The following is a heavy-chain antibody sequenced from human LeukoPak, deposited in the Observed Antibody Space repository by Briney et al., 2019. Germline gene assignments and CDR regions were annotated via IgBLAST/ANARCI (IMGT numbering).Heavy chain of an antibody. J-gene: IGHJ6*02. D-gene: IGHD3-22*01. V-gene: IGHV1-18*01. CDR2: ISAYNGNT. CDR3: ARDLSVPHSSGLKDDFHYGMDV. Sequence: ASVKVSCKASGYTFTSYGISWVRQAPGQGLEWMGWISAYNGNTNYAQKLQGRVTMTTDTSTSTAYMELRSLRSDETAVYYCARDLSVPHSSGLKDDFHYGMDVWGQGTTVTVSS. CDR1: GYTFTSYG.